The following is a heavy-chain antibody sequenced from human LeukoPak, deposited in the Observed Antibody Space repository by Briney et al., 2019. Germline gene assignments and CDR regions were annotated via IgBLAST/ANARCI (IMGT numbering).Heavy chain of an antibody. CDR3: ARGYGGNGDADYFDY. Sequence: GASVKVSCKPSGYIFTTYAIHWVRQAPGRGLEWMGLINADDGNTRYSQRFQGRVTITRDTSANTAYMELSSLRSEDTAVYYCARGYGGNGDADYFDYWGQGTLVTVSS. CDR2: INADDGNT. V-gene: IGHV1-3*01. J-gene: IGHJ4*02. D-gene: IGHD4-23*01. CDR1: GYIFTTYA.